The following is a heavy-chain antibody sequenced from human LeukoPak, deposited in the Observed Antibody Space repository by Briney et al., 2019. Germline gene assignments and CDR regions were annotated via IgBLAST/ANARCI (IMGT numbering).Heavy chain of an antibody. CDR1: GFSFSDSA. J-gene: IGHJ3*02. V-gene: IGHV3-73*01. CDR2: IRTKDKNYAT. Sequence: SGGSLRLSCAASGFSFSDSAVHWVRQASGKGLEWVGRIRTKDKNYATAYGASMTGRFTISRDDSKNTAYLQMNSLQTEDTAVYYCARDAVAGSYFSVSDAFDIWGQGTMVTVSS. CDR3: ARDAVAGSYFSVSDAFDI. D-gene: IGHD6-19*01.